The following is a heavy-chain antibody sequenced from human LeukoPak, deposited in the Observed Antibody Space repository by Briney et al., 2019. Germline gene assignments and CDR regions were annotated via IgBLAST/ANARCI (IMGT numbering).Heavy chain of an antibody. CDR2: IYHSGST. Sequence: SETLSLTCTVSGGSISSGGYYWSWIRQPPGKGLEWIGYIYHSGSTYYNPSLKSRVTISVDTSKNQFSLKLSSVTAADTAVYYCARGGWGSGPLGYYYYMDVWGKGTTVTVSS. J-gene: IGHJ6*03. CDR1: GGSISSGGYY. V-gene: IGHV4-30-2*01. D-gene: IGHD7-27*01. CDR3: ARGGWGSGPLGYYYYMDV.